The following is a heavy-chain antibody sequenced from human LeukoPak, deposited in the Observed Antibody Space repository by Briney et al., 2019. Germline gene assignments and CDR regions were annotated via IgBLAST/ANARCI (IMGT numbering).Heavy chain of an antibody. CDR3: ARDTTVASGMQF. V-gene: IGHV4-4*07. CDR1: GGSISTYS. Sequence: SETLSLTCTVSGGSISTYSWTWVRQSPGKGLEWIGSVVTTTTNYSPALRSRVAISVHTSKNQFSLRLESVTTADTAVYYCARDTTVASGMQFWGQGALVTVPS. J-gene: IGHJ4*02. CDR2: VVTTTT. D-gene: IGHD6-19*01.